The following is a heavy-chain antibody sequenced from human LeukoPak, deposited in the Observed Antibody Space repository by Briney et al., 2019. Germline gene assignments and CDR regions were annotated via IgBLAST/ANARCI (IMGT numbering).Heavy chain of an antibody. V-gene: IGHV1-3*01. J-gene: IGHJ4*02. CDR3: ARDYYSSGSYYSDY. Sequence: GASVKVSCKASGYTLTSYGVQWVRQAPGQSLEWVGWINAGTGNTKYSQKFQGRVTITRDTSASTTYMELRSLRSEDTAVYYCARDYYSSGSYYSDYWGQGTLVTVSS. CDR2: INAGTGNT. D-gene: IGHD3-10*01. CDR1: GYTLTSYG.